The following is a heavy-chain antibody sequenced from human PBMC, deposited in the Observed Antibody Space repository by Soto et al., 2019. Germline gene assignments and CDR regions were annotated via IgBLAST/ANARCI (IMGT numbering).Heavy chain of an antibody. CDR1: GYIFTDYH. J-gene: IGHJ5*02. Sequence: QVQLVQSGAEVKKPGASVKVSCKASGYIFTDYHIHWVRQAPGQGLEFMGWINTDNGGAGSAQQFQGRVNVTRDTSINTVYLELSNLRSDDTAVYFCAKERGSNSLHPSYNWFDTWGQGTLITVSS. CDR3: AKERGSNSLHPSYNWFDT. CDR2: INTDNGGA. D-gene: IGHD6-13*01. V-gene: IGHV1-2*02.